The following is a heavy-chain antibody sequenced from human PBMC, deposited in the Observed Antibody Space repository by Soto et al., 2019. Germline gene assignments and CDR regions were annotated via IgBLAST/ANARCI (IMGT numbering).Heavy chain of an antibody. D-gene: IGHD2-2*03. J-gene: IGHJ5*02. Sequence: QVQLQESGPGLVKPSQTLSLTCTVSGGSISSGGYYWSWIRQHPGKGLEWIGYIYYSGSTYYNPSLQSRVTISVDTSKNQFSLKLSSVTAADTAVYYCARVGIVVVPAASYNWFDPWGQGTLVTVSS. CDR1: GGSISSGGYY. V-gene: IGHV4-31*03. CDR3: ARVGIVVVPAASYNWFDP. CDR2: IYYSGST.